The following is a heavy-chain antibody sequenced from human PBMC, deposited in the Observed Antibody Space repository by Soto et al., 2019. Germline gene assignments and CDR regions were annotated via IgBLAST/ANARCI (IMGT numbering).Heavy chain of an antibody. CDR2: INHSGST. CDR3: ARDHSVAAAGGWFDP. CDR1: GGSFSGYY. V-gene: IGHV4-34*01. J-gene: IGHJ5*02. Sequence: SETLSLTCAVYGGSFSGYYWSWIRQPPGKGLEWIGEINHSGSTNYNPSLKSRVTISVDTSKNQFSLKLSSVTAADTAVYYCARDHSVAAAGGWFDPWGQGTLVTVSS. D-gene: IGHD6-13*01.